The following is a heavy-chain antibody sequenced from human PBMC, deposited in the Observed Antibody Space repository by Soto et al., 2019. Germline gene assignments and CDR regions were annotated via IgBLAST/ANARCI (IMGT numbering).Heavy chain of an antibody. CDR1: GYTFTSYG. CDR2: ISAYNGNT. J-gene: IGHJ5*02. V-gene: IGHV1-18*01. Sequence: ASVKVSCKASGYTFTSYGISWVRQAPGQGLEWMGWISAYNGNTNYAQKLQGRVTMTTDTSTSTAYMELRSLRSDTTAVYYGASDGPLYSSSWYGGNWFDLWGQGTLVTVSS. CDR3: ASDGPLYSSSWYGGNWFDL. D-gene: IGHD6-13*01.